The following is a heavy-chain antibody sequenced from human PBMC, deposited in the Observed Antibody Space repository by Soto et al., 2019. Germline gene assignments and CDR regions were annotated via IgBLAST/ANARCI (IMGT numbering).Heavy chain of an antibody. CDR1: GGSISSYY. J-gene: IGHJ6*02. Sequence: PSETLSLTCTVSGGSISSYYWSWILQPAGKGLEWIGRIYTSGSTNYNPSLKSRFTMSVDTSKNQFSLTLSSVTAADTAVYYCAGDFWSGSQPVYYGMDVWGQGTTVTVSS. D-gene: IGHD3-3*01. CDR3: AGDFWSGSQPVYYGMDV. V-gene: IGHV4-4*07. CDR2: IYTSGST.